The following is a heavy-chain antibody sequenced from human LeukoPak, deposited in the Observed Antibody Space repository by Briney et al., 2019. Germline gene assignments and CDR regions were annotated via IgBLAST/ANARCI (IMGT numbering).Heavy chain of an antibody. CDR1: GGTFSSYA. J-gene: IGHJ5*02. V-gene: IGHV1-69*01. D-gene: IGHD6-19*01. CDR2: IIPIFGTA. CDR3: AKYSSGWYPNWFDP. Sequence: SVKVSCKASGGTFSSYAISWVRQAPGQGLEWMGGIIPIFGTANYAQRFQGRVTITADESTSTAYMELSSLRSEDTAVYYCAKYSSGWYPNWFDPWGQGTLVTVSS.